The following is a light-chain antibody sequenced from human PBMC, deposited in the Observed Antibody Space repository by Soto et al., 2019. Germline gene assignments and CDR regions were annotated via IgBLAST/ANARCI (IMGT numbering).Light chain of an antibody. CDR3: QHYNDYVVWT. Sequence: DIQMTQSPSTLSASVGDRVTITCRASQSISNWLAWYQQKPGKAPNLLIYDVSNLGSGVPSRFSGSGSGTEFTLTISSLQPDDFATYYCQHYNDYVVWTFGQGTKVDIK. CDR1: QSISNW. J-gene: IGKJ1*01. CDR2: DVS. V-gene: IGKV1-5*01.